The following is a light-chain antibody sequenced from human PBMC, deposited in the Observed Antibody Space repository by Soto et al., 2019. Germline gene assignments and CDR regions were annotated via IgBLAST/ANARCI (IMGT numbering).Light chain of an antibody. CDR2: DAS. CDR1: QSTSSY. Sequence: EIVLTQSPATLSLSPGARAPLSCRASQSTSSYLAWYTQRPGQAPRLLIYDASNRATGIPARFSGSGSGTDFTLTISSLEPEDFAVYYCQQRSNWPLTFGGGTKVDI. V-gene: IGKV3-11*01. CDR3: QQRSNWPLT. J-gene: IGKJ4*01.